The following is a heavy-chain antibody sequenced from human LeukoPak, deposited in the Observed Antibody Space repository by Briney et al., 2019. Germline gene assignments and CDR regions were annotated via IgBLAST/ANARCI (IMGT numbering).Heavy chain of an antibody. CDR2: ISYDGSNK. J-gene: IGHJ4*02. CDR3: ARAVGATH. V-gene: IGHV3-30*03. CDR1: GFTFSSYG. Sequence: GRSLRLSCAASGFTFSSYGMHWVRQAPGKGLEWVAVISYDGSNKYYADSVKGRFTISRDNSKNTLYLQMNSLRAEDTAVYYCARAVGATHWGQGTLVTVSS. D-gene: IGHD1-26*01.